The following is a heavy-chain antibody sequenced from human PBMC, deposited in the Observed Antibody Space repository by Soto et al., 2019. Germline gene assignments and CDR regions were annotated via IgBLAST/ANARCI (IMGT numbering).Heavy chain of an antibody. CDR1: GFTVSTNY. CDR3: ARSDGDYGRRLDP. Sequence: EVQLVESGGGLVQPGGSLRISCVASGFTVSTNYVSWVRQAPGKGLEWVSIIYDAGSTYYADSVKGRFTISRDNSKNKLYLQINNQRGVDTAVYYCARSDGDYGRRLDPWGQGTLVTVSS. J-gene: IGHJ5*02. D-gene: IGHD4-17*01. CDR2: IYDAGST. V-gene: IGHV3-66*01.